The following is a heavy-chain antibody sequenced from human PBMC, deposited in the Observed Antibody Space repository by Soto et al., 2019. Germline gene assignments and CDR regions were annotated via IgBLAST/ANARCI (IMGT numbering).Heavy chain of an antibody. J-gene: IGHJ5*02. CDR2: MNPSSGNT. D-gene: IGHD6-13*01. CDR1: GYTFTSYD. Sequence: QVQLVQSGAEVKKPGASVKVSCKTSGYTFTSYDINWVRQATGQGLEWMGWMNPSSGNTGYAQKFQGRVTMTRDTSISTAYMELSSLRSDDTAVYYCARDESKQLVPYSWFDPWGQGTLVTVSS. V-gene: IGHV1-8*01. CDR3: ARDESKQLVPYSWFDP.